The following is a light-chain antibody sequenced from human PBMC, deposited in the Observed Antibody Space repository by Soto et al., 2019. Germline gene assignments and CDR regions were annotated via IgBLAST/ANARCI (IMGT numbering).Light chain of an antibody. CDR2: GNN. J-gene: IGLJ1*01. V-gene: IGLV1-40*01. CDR1: SSDIGAGYD. CDR3: QSYDSSLSGYV. Sequence: QSVLTQPPSVSGAPGQRVTISCTGSSSDIGAGYDVHWYQQLPGTAPKLLIYGNNNRPSGVPDRFSGSKSGTSASLAITGLQAEDEADYYCQSYDSSLSGYVFGTGTKRTVL.